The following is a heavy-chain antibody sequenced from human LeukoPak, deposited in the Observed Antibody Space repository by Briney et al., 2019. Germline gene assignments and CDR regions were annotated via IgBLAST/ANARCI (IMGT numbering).Heavy chain of an antibody. CDR3: AKTAKYSSSAADY. Sequence: GGSLRLSCAASGFTFSSYAMSWVRQAPGKGLEWVSATSAYGDTTYYADSVKGRFTISRDNSKSTLYLQMNSLRAEDTAVYYCAKTAKYSSSAADYWGQGTLVTVSS. V-gene: IGHV3-23*01. CDR1: GFTFSSYA. D-gene: IGHD6-13*01. J-gene: IGHJ4*02. CDR2: TSAYGDTT.